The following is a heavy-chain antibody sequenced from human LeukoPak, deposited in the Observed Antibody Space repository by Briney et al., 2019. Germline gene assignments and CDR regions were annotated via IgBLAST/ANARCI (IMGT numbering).Heavy chain of an antibody. V-gene: IGHV4-39*07. D-gene: IGHD3-22*01. Sequence: SETLSLTCTVSGGSISSSSYYWGWIRQPPGKGLEWIGSIYYSGSTYYNPSLKSRVTISVDTSKNQFSLKLSSVTAADTAVYYCARVGYYDSSGYYYKNWFDPWGQGTLVTVSS. CDR2: IYYSGST. J-gene: IGHJ5*02. CDR1: GGSISSSSYY. CDR3: ARVGYYDSSGYYYKNWFDP.